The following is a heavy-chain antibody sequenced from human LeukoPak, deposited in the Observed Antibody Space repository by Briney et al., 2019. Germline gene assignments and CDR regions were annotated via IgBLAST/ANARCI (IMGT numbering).Heavy chain of an antibody. J-gene: IGHJ4*02. CDR3: AKGAKITMIVVVIGPFGY. CDR2: ISGSGGST. D-gene: IGHD3-22*01. Sequence: GGSLRLSCAASGFTFSSYAMSWVRQAPGKGLEWVSVISGSGGSTYYADSVKGRFTISRDNSKNTLYLQMNSLRAEDTAVYYCAKGAKITMIVVVIGPFGYWGQGTLVTVSS. CDR1: GFTFSSYA. V-gene: IGHV3-23*01.